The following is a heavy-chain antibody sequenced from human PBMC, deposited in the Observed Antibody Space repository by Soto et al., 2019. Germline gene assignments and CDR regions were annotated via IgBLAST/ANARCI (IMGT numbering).Heavy chain of an antibody. Sequence: ASVKVSCKASGGTFSGYAISWVRQAPGQGLEWMGWISAYNGNTNYAQKLQGRVTMTTDTSTSTAYMELRSLRSDDTAVYYCARGASRNWFDPWGQGTLVTVSS. CDR3: ARGASRNWFDP. CDR2: ISAYNGNT. CDR1: GGTFSGYA. J-gene: IGHJ5*02. D-gene: IGHD1-26*01. V-gene: IGHV1-18*01.